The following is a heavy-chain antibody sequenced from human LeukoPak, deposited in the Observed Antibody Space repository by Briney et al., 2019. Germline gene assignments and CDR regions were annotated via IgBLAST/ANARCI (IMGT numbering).Heavy chain of an antibody. CDR2: INPNSGST. D-gene: IGHD3-3*01. Sequence: ASVKVSCKASGYTFTGYYMHWVRQAPGQGLEWMGWINPNSGSTNYAQKFQGRVTMTRDTSISTAYMELSRLRSDDTAVYYCARGRITIFGVVINPFDYWGQGTLVTVSS. CDR3: ARGRITIFGVVINPFDY. V-gene: IGHV1-2*02. CDR1: GYTFTGYY. J-gene: IGHJ4*02.